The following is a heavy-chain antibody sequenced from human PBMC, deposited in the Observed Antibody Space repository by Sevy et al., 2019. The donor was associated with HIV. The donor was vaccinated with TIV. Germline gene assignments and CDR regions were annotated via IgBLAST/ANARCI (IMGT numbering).Heavy chain of an antibody. Sequence: ASVKVSCKASGYTFTSYGISWVRQAPGQGLEWMGWISAYNGNTNYAQKLQGRVTMTTDTSTRPAYMELRSLGSEDTAVYYCAGGLDCSGGSCRNYYYYGMDVWGQGTTVTVSS. D-gene: IGHD2-15*01. CDR2: ISAYNGNT. CDR1: GYTFTSYG. J-gene: IGHJ6*02. V-gene: IGHV1-18*01. CDR3: AGGLDCSGGSCRNYYYYGMDV.